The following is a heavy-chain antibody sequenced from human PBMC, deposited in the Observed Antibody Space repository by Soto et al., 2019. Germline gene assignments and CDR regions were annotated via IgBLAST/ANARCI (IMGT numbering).Heavy chain of an antibody. D-gene: IGHD5-18*01. J-gene: IGHJ4*02. CDR2: VFYKGNT. V-gene: IGHV4-59*01. Sequence: QVQLQESGPGLVKPSETLSLTCTVSGGSITGYYWTWIRQPPGKGLEWIGYVFYKGNTNYNPSLKRRVTISVDTADNQFSLRLSSVTAADTAVYYCARSGDSFGFTDYWGQGTLVTVSS. CDR1: GGSITGYY. CDR3: ARSGDSFGFTDY.